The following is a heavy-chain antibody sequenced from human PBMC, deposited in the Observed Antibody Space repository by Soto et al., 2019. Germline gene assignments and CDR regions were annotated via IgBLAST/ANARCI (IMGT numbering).Heavy chain of an antibody. Sequence: ASVKVSCKASGYTFTSYVMHWVRQAPGQRLEWMGWIDAGNGNTKYSQKLPGRVTITRDTSATTSYMELSGLRSEDTAVYYCARDSVIAATRYYFDYWGQGTLVTVSS. CDR1: GYTFTSYV. V-gene: IGHV1-3*01. D-gene: IGHD2-15*01. J-gene: IGHJ4*02. CDR2: IDAGNGNT. CDR3: ARDSVIAATRYYFDY.